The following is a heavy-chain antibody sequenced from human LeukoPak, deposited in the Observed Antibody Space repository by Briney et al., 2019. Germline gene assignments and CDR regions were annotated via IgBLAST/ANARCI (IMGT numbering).Heavy chain of an antibody. J-gene: IGHJ4*02. Sequence: SETLSLTCAVYGGSFSSYYWGWICQPPGKGLEWIGEINHSGGTNYNPSLKSRVTISVDTPKNQFSLRLSSVTAADTAVYYCASERRYSSGRWDYFFDYWGQGTLVTVSS. V-gene: IGHV4-34*01. CDR2: INHSGGT. D-gene: IGHD6-19*01. CDR1: GGSFSSYY. CDR3: ASERRYSSGRWDYFFDY.